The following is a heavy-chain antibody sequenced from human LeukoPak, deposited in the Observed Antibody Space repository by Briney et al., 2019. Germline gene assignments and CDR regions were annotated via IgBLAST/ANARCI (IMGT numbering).Heavy chain of an antibody. CDR2: INTNSGGT. V-gene: IGHV1-2*02. CDR1: GYTFTIHH. CDR3: ARDYSTSSWDN. D-gene: IGHD6-13*01. Sequence: ASVKVSCKTSGYTFTIHHIQWVRQAPGQGLEWMGWINTNSGGTIYSQKFQGRITMTRDPSITTAYMELSSLRSDDTAVYYCARDYSTSSWDNWGRGTLVTVSS. J-gene: IGHJ4*02.